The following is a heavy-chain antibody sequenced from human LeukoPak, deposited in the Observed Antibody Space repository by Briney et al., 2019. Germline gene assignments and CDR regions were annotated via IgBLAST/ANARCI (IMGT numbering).Heavy chain of an antibody. D-gene: IGHD3-22*01. CDR2: ISSSSSYI. V-gene: IGHV3-21*01. CDR3: ARAPGWNYASSGYSDY. Sequence: NPGGSLRLSCAASGFTFSSYSMNWVRQAPGKGLEWVSCISSSSSYIYYADSVKGRFTISRDNAKNSLYLQMNSLRAEDTAVYYCARAPGWNYASSGYSDYWGQGTLVTVSS. CDR1: GFTFSSYS. J-gene: IGHJ4*02.